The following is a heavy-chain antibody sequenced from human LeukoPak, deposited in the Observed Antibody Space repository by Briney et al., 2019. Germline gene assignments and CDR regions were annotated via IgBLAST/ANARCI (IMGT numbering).Heavy chain of an antibody. CDR1: GGSINNSY. D-gene: IGHD3-10*01. J-gene: IGHJ6*03. CDR3: ARVVGYGSGSYYNVYYYYYMDV. V-gene: IGHV4-59*08. Sequence: KPSETLSLTCTVSGGSINNSYWTWIRQPPGKGLEWIGHIYYSGSTNYSPSLKSRVTISVDTSKNQFSLKLSSVTAADTAVYYCARVVGYGSGSYYNVYYYYYMDVWGKGTTVTISS. CDR2: IYYSGST.